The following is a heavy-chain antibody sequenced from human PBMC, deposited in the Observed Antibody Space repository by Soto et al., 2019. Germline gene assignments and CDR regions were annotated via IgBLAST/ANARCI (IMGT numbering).Heavy chain of an antibody. D-gene: IGHD2-8*01. CDR2: ISSSSSTI. CDR1: GFTFSSYS. CDR3: ARDTYDWYFDL. J-gene: IGHJ2*01. Sequence: EVQLVESGGGLVQPGGSLRLSCAASGFTFSSYSMNWVRQAPGKGLEWVSYISSSSSTIYYADSVKGRFTISRDNAKTSLYRQMNSLRAEDTAVYYCARDTYDWYFDLWGRGTLVTVSS. V-gene: IGHV3-48*01.